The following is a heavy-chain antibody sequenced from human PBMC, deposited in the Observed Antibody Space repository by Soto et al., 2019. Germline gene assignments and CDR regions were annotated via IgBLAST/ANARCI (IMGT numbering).Heavy chain of an antibody. V-gene: IGHV3-30*18. CDR3: AKEGYSSGWHHYYYYYGMDV. CDR2: ISYDGSNK. D-gene: IGHD6-19*01. Sequence: GGSLILSCAASGFTFSSYFMHWVRQAPGKGLEWVAVISYDGSNKYYADSVKGRFTISRDNSKNTLYLQMNSLRAEDTAVYYCAKEGYSSGWHHYYYYYGMDVWGKGTTVTVSS. J-gene: IGHJ6*04. CDR1: GFTFSSYF.